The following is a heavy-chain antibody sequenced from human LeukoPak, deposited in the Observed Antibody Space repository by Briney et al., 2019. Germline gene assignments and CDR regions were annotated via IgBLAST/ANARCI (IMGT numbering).Heavy chain of an antibody. V-gene: IGHV3-53*01. CDR1: GLTVSTNY. D-gene: IGHD3-22*01. Sequence: SGGSLRLSCAASGLTVSTNYMTWVRQAPGKGLEWVSIIHSDGSTYYADSVKGRFTISRDNYKNTLYLQMYSLRGEDTAMYYCARDLDYFDSSGSHRRRNYFDYWGQGTLVTVSS. CDR3: ARDLDYFDSSGSHRRRNYFDY. J-gene: IGHJ4*02. CDR2: IHSDGST.